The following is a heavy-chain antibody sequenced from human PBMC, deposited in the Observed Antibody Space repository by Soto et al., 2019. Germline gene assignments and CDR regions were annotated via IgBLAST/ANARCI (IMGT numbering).Heavy chain of an antibody. J-gene: IGHJ3*02. V-gene: IGHV4-61*05. CDR3: ARVRPIQTAGIAAAGTDAFDI. Sequence: PSETLSLTCTVSGGSISSSSNHWGWIRQPPWKGLEWIGYIYYSGNTNYNPSLKSRVTISVDTSKNQFSLKLSSVTAADTAVYYCARVRPIQTAGIAAAGTDAFDIWGQGTMVTVSS. CDR1: GGSISSSSNH. D-gene: IGHD6-13*01. CDR2: IYYSGNT.